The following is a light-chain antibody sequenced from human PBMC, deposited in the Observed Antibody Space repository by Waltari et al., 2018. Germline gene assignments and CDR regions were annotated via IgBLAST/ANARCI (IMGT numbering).Light chain of an antibody. CDR1: QNIGRY. CDR2: GAS. J-gene: IGKJ1*01. Sequence: EVVLTQSPGTLSLSPGETATLSCRASQNIGRYLVWYQQKSGQAPRLLIYGASTRATGIPYRFSGSGSGTDFSLTISRLEAEDFAVYYCQNHERLPATFGQGTKVEIK. CDR3: QNHERLPAT. V-gene: IGKV3-20*01.